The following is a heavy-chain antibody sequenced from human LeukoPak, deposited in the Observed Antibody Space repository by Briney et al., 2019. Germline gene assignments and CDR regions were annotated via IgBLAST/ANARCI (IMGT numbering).Heavy chain of an antibody. CDR1: GYTFTINY. Sequence: ASVTVSFTASGYTFTINYMHWVRQPPGQGLEWMGIINTNDSSTSYAKTFQGRVTMTRDMSTSTVYMELSSLRSEDSAVYYCARGGYCSSTSCYQIFVYWGQGKLVTVSS. D-gene: IGHD2-2*01. CDR2: INTNDSST. J-gene: IGHJ4*02. V-gene: IGHV1-46*01. CDR3: ARGGYCSSTSCYQIFVY.